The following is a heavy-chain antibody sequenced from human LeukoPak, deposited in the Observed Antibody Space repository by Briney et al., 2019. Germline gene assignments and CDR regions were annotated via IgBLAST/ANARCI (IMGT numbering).Heavy chain of an antibody. CDR3: AREYSSSWYWFDP. V-gene: IGHV4-59*01. CDR2: IYYSGST. Sequence: PSETLSLTCTVSGGSTSSYYWSWIRQPPGKGLEWIGYIYYSGSTNYNPSLKSRVTISVDTSKNQFSLKLSSVTAADTAVYYCAREYSSSWYWFDPWGQGTLVTVSS. CDR1: GGSTSSYY. D-gene: IGHD6-13*01. J-gene: IGHJ5*02.